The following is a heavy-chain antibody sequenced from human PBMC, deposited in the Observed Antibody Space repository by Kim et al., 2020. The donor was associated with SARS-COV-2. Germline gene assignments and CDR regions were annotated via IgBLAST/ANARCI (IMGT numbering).Heavy chain of an antibody. CDR2: LYWDDDK. V-gene: IGHV2-5*02. CDR3: AHSRIRRGTMIGVADISFDY. Sequence: SGPTLVKPTQTLTLTCTFSGFSLSTSGVGVGWIRQPPGKALEWLALLYWDDDKRYSPSLKSRLTITKDTSKNQVVLTMTNMDPVDTATYYCAHSRIRRGTMIGVADISFDYWGQGTLVTVSS. CDR1: GFSLSTSGVG. D-gene: IGHD3-22*01. J-gene: IGHJ4*02.